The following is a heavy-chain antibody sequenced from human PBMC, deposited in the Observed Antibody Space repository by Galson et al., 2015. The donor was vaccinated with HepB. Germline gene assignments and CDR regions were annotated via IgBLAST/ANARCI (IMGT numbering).Heavy chain of an antibody. D-gene: IGHD6-19*01. CDR3: AKTGYSSGSPDY. Sequence: SLRLSCAASGFTFSSYGMHWVRQAPGKGLEWVAVISYDGSNKYYADSVKGRFTISRDNSKNTLYLQMNSLRAEDTAVYYCAKTGYSSGSPDYWGQGTLVTVSS. J-gene: IGHJ4*02. CDR1: GFTFSSYG. CDR2: ISYDGSNK. V-gene: IGHV3-30*18.